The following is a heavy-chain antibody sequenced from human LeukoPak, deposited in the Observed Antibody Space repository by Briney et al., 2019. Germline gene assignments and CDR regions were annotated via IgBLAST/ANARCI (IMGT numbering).Heavy chain of an antibody. V-gene: IGHV4-39*01. Sequence: SETLSLTCTVSGGSISSSSYYWGWIRQPPGKGLEWIGSIYYSGSTYYNPSLKSRVTISVDTSKNQFSLKLSSVTAADTAVYYCASYKTPLGAFDIWGQGTMVTVSS. D-gene: IGHD5-24*01. CDR1: GGSISSSSYY. J-gene: IGHJ3*02. CDR2: IYYSGST. CDR3: ASYKTPLGAFDI.